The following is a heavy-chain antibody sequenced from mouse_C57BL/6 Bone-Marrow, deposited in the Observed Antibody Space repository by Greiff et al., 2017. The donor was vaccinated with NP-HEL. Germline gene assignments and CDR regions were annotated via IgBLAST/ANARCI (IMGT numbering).Heavy chain of an antibody. Sequence: EVKLMESGPVLVKPGASVKMSCKASGYTFTDYYMNWVKQSHGKSLEWIGVINPYNGGTSYNQKFKGKATLTVDKSSSTAYMELNSLTSEDSAVYYCARGDWYFDYWGQGTTLTVSS. CDR2: INPYNGGT. J-gene: IGHJ2*01. CDR1: GYTFTDYY. CDR3: ARGDWYFDY. D-gene: IGHD3-3*01. V-gene: IGHV1-19*01.